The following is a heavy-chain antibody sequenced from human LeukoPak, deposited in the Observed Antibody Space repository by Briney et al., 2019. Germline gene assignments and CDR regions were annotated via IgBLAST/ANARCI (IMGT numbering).Heavy chain of an antibody. Sequence: GASVKVSCKASGYTFTGYYMHWVRQAPGQGLERMGGIIPIFGTANYAQKFQGRVTITADESTSTAYMELSSLRSEDTAVYYCAREEVGCSSTSCPLGFDPWRQGTLVTVSS. J-gene: IGHJ5*02. V-gene: IGHV1-69*13. CDR2: IIPIFGTA. D-gene: IGHD2-2*01. CDR3: AREEVGCSSTSCPLGFDP. CDR1: GYTFTGYY.